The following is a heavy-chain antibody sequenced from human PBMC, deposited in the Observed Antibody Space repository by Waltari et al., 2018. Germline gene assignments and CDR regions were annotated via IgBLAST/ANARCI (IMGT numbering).Heavy chain of an antibody. J-gene: IGHJ2*01. CDR3: AKDKTGDWYFDL. CDR2: ISGSGGST. Sequence: EVQLLESGGGWVQPGGSLRLPCAASGFTFSSYAMSWVHQAPGKGLGWVSAISGSGGSTYYADSVKGRFTISRDNSKNTLYLQMNSLRAEDTAVYYCAKDKTGDWYFDLWGRGTLVTVSS. CDR1: GFTFSSYA. D-gene: IGHD7-27*01. V-gene: IGHV3-23*01.